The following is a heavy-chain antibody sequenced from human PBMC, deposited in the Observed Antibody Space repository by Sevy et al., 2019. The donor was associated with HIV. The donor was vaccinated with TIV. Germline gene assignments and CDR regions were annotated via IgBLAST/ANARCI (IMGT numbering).Heavy chain of an antibody. CDR1: GGSITSLY. Sequence: SETLSLTCTVSGGSITSLYWNWIRQPPGKGLEWIANIYYNGHINYNPYLTSRVTLSLDTSKNQFYLRLSSVTAADTAMYYCAGENAWGRGYSWGQGTLVTVSS. CDR3: AGENAWGRGYS. V-gene: IGHV4-59*08. J-gene: IGHJ4*02. CDR2: IYYNGHI. D-gene: IGHD1-26*01.